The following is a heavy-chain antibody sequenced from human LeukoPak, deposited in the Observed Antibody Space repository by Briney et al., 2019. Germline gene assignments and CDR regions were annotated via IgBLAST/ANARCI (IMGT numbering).Heavy chain of an antibody. CDR3: ARDLVCGGGSCYSNWFDP. J-gene: IGHJ5*02. CDR1: GGSISSSSYY. CDR2: IYYSGST. V-gene: IGHV4-39*07. Sequence: SETLSLTCTVSGGSISSSSYYWGWIRQPPGKGLEWIGSIYYSGSTYYNPSLKSRVTISVDTSKNQFSLKLSSVTAADTAVYYCARDLVCGGGSCYSNWFDPWGQGTLVTVSS. D-gene: IGHD2-15*01.